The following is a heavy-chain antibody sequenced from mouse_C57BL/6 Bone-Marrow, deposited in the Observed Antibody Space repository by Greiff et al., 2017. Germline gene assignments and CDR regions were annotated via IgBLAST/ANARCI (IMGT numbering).Heavy chain of an antibody. CDR1: GYAFSSYW. CDR2: IYPGDGDT. D-gene: IGHD1-1*01. J-gene: IGHJ1*03. CDR3: ARNPYYYGPYWYFDV. V-gene: IGHV1-80*01. Sequence: QVQLKQSGAELVKPGASVKISCKASGYAFSSYWMNWVKQRPGKGLEWIGQIYPGDGDTNYNGKFKGKATLTADKSSSTAYMQLSSLTSEDSAVYFCARNPYYYGPYWYFDVWGTGATVTVSS.